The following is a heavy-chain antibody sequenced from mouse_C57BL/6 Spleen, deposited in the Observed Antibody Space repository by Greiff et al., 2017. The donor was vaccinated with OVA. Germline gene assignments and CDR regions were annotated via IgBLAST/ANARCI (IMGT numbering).Heavy chain of an antibody. D-gene: IGHD2-14*01. Sequence: QVQLQQSGAELVKPGASVKLSCKASGYTFTSYWMHWVKQRPGQGLEWIGMIHPNSGSTNYNEKFKSKATLTVDKSSSTASMQLSSLTSEDSAVYYCAREVRGAMDYWGQGTSVTVSS. CDR1: GYTFTSYW. J-gene: IGHJ4*01. CDR2: IHPNSGST. CDR3: AREVRGAMDY. V-gene: IGHV1-64*01.